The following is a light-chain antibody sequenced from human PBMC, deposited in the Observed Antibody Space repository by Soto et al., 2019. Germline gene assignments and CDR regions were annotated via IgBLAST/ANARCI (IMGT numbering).Light chain of an antibody. Sequence: DIQMTQSPSSLSASVGDRVTITCRASQSINRFLNWYQQKPGKAPKLLIYAASSLHSGVPSRFIGSGSGTDFTLTITGLQPEDFATYFCQQSYSTPPLTFGGGTKVDIK. CDR3: QQSYSTPPLT. CDR1: QSINRF. V-gene: IGKV1-39*01. J-gene: IGKJ4*01. CDR2: AAS.